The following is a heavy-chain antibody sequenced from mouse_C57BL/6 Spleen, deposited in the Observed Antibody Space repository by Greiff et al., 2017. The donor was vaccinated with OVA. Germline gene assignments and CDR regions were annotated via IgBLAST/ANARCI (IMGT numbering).Heavy chain of an antibody. Sequence: QVQLKESGPELVKPGASVKLSCKASGYTFTSYDINWVKQRPGQGLEWIGWIYPRDGSTKYNEKFKGKATLTVDTSSSTAYMELHSLTSEDSAVYFCARSKSNYVDYAMDYWGQGTSVTVSS. CDR1: GYTFTSYD. CDR2: IYPRDGST. V-gene: IGHV1-85*01. CDR3: ARSKSNYVDYAMDY. D-gene: IGHD2-5*01. J-gene: IGHJ4*01.